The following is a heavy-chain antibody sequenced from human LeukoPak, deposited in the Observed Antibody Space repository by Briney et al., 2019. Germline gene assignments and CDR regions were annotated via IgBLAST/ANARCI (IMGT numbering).Heavy chain of an antibody. V-gene: IGHV3-33*08. CDR1: GITLSKHG. CDR3: ARLGLETGDY. J-gene: IGHJ4*02. CDR2: IWYDGSNK. Sequence: GGALRLSCEGSGITLSKHGLHWGRPAPGKGLEWVAVIWYDGSNKYYADSVKGRFTISRDNSKNTLYLQMNSLRAEDTAVYYCARLGLETGDYWGQGTLVTVSS. D-gene: IGHD1-1*01.